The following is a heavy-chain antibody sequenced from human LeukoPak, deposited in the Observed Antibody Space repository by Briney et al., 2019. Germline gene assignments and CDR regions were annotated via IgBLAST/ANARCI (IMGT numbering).Heavy chain of an antibody. CDR3: ARKYPDHWFDP. V-gene: IGHV4-30-4*01. CDR1: GGSISSGNFY. D-gene: IGHD6-6*01. CDR2: IFCLGST. J-gene: IGHJ5*02. Sequence: SETLSLTCTVSGGSISSGNFYWSWIRQPPGKGLEWIGYIFCLGSTYYNLSLKSQVTMSVDTSKNQFSLILRSVTAADTAVYYCARKYPDHWFDPWGQGTQVTVSS.